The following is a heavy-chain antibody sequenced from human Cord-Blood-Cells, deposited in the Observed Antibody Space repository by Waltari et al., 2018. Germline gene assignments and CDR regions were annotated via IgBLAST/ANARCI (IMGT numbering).Heavy chain of an antibody. CDR1: GFTFRSYG. J-gene: IGHJ6*01. Sequence: QVQLVESGGGVVQPGRSLRPSCAASGFTFRSYGSHWVRQAPGKGLEWVAVISYDGSNKYYADSVKGRFTISRDNSKNTLYLQMNSLRAEDTAVYYCAKAGAAAGSYYYYGMDVWGQGTTVTVSS. V-gene: IGHV3-30*18. CDR2: ISYDGSNK. CDR3: AKAGAAAGSYYYYGMDV. D-gene: IGHD6-13*01.